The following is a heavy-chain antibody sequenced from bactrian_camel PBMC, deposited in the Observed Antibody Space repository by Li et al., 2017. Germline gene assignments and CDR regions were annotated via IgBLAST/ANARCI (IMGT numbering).Heavy chain of an antibody. CDR3: ATGDRGWIRIHGGRP. D-gene: IGHD5*01. V-gene: IGHV3-2*01. CDR2: IYGDGNSP. Sequence: HVQLVESGGGSVQAGGSLRLSCVASRSTPDRHSGYWMSWVRQAPGKDLEWVGSIYGDGNSPYYDDSVTGRFTISVDNAKNTVYLQMDNLKPEDSALYSCATGDRGWIRIHGGRPRGQGTQVTVS. J-gene: IGHJ4*01. CDR1: RSTPDRHSGYW.